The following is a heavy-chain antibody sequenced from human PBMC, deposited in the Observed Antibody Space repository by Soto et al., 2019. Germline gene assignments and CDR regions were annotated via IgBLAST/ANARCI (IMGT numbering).Heavy chain of an antibody. CDR2: INPKSGGT. CDR1: GYSFTDYH. D-gene: IGHD2-8*01. J-gene: IGHJ6*02. CDR3: ARGHSTDCSNGVCSFFYNHEMDV. Sequence: QVQLVQSGAEVKKPGASVRVSCKASGYSFTDYHIHWVRQAPGQGLEWLGRINPKSGGTSTAQKFQGWVTKTRDRSISTGYMELTRLRSDDTAVYFCARGHSTDCSNGVCSFFYNHEMDVWGQGTTVTVSS. V-gene: IGHV1-2*04.